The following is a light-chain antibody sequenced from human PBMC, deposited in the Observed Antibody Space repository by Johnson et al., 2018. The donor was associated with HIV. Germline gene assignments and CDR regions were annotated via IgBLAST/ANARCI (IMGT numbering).Light chain of an antibody. Sequence: QSVLTQPPSVSAAPGQKVNISCSGSSSNIGNNYVSWYRQLPGTAPKLLIYDNNKRPSGIPDRFSGSKSGTSATLGITGLQTGDEADYYCGTWDSSLTAGVFGTGTKVTVL. V-gene: IGLV1-51*01. CDR1: SSNIGNNY. J-gene: IGLJ1*01. CDR2: DNN. CDR3: GTWDSSLTAGV.